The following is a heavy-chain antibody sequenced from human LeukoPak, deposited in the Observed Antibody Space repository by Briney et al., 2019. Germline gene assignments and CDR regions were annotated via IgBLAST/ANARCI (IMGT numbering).Heavy chain of an antibody. V-gene: IGHV4-59*12. CDR1: GGSISSYY. CDR3: ARGGYSYLY. D-gene: IGHD5-18*01. J-gene: IGHJ4*02. CDR2: IYYSGST. Sequence: SETLSLTCTVSGGSISSYYWSWIRQPPGKGLEWIGYIYYSGSTNYNPSLKSRVTISVDTSKNQFSLKLSSVTAADTAVYYCARGGYSYLYWGQGTLVTVSS.